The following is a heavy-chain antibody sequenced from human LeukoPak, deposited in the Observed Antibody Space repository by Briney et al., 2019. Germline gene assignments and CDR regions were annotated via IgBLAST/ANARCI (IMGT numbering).Heavy chain of an antibody. V-gene: IGHV3-48*03. Sequence: GSLRLSCAASGFTFSSYEMNWVRQAPGKGLEWVSYISSSGSTIYYADSVKGRFTISRDNAKNSLYLQMNSLRAEDTAVYYCARDPEFAAFDIWGQGTMVTVSS. J-gene: IGHJ3*02. CDR1: GFTFSSYE. CDR2: ISSSGSTI. D-gene: IGHD3-10*01. CDR3: ARDPEFAAFDI.